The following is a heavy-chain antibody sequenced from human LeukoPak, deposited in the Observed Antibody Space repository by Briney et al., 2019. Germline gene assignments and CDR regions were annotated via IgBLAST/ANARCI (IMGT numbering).Heavy chain of an antibody. J-gene: IGHJ6*03. V-gene: IGHV3-66*02. CDR2: IYSGGST. D-gene: IGHD1-26*01. CDR3: ARDRVSGSYYPYYYYMDV. CDR1: GFTFSRYD. Sequence: GGSLRLSCTTSGFTFSRYDMQWVRQAPGKGLEWVSVIYSGGSTYYADSVKGRFTISRDNSKNTLYLQMNSLRAEDTAVYYCARDRVSGSYYPYYYYMDVWGKGTTVTVSS.